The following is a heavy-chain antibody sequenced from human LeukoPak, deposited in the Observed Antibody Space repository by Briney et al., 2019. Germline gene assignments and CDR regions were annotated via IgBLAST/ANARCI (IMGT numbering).Heavy chain of an antibody. V-gene: IGHV3-48*02. D-gene: IGHD5-18*01. CDR1: GFTFSSYW. CDR2: ISSSSSTI. CDR3: AREGPGYSYGSSGY. Sequence: GGSLRLSCAASGFTFSSYWMNWVRQAPGKGLEWVSYISSSSSTIYYADSVKGRFTISRDNAKNSLYLQMNSLRDEDTAVYYCAREGPGYSYGSSGYWGQGTLVTVSS. J-gene: IGHJ4*02.